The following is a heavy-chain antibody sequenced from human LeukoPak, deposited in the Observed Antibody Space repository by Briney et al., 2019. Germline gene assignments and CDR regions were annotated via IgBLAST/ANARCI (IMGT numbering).Heavy chain of an antibody. D-gene: IGHD5-18*01. CDR1: GFTFSSYG. J-gene: IGHJ4*02. Sequence: PGGSLRLSCAASGFTFSSYGMHWVRQAPGKGLEWVAFIRCDGSNKYYADSVKGRFTIPRDNSKNTLYLQMNSLRAEDTAVYYCAKVERYSYVDYWGQGTLVTVSS. CDR2: IRCDGSNK. V-gene: IGHV3-30*02. CDR3: AKVERYSYVDY.